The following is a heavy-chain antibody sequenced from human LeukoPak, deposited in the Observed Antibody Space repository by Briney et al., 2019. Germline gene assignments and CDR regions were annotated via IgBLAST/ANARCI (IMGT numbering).Heavy chain of an antibody. J-gene: IGHJ4*02. CDR1: GGTFSSYA. D-gene: IGHD1-26*01. CDR2: IIPIFGTA. V-gene: IGHV1-69*05. CDR3: ARGGYSGSYHIDY. Sequence: ASVKVSCKASGGTFSSYAISWVRQAPGKGLEWMGGIIPIFGTANYAQNFQGRVTITTDESTSTAYMELSSLRSEDTAVYYCARGGYSGSYHIDYWGQGTLVTVSS.